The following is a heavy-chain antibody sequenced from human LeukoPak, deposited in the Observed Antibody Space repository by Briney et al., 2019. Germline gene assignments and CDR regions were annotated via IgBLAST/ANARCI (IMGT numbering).Heavy chain of an antibody. Sequence: GGSLRLSCAASGFTVSSNYMSWVRQAPGKGLEWVSVIYSGGSTYYADSVKGRFTISRDNSKNTLYLQMNSLRAEDTVVYYCARVRASTTIFGVVRGNWFDPWGQGTLVTVSS. CDR2: IYSGGST. J-gene: IGHJ5*02. CDR1: GFTVSSNY. V-gene: IGHV3-66*02. D-gene: IGHD3-3*01. CDR3: ARVRASTTIFGVVRGNWFDP.